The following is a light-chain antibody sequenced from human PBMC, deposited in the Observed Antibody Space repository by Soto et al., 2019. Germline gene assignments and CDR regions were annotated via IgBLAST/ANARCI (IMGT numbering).Light chain of an antibody. Sequence: QSVLTQPASVSGSPGQSITISCTGTSSDVGGYSYVSWYQHHPGKAPKLMIYEVSNRPSGVSDRFSGSKSGNTASLTISNLQAEDEGDFYCSSFKTTTTVFGNGTKVTVL. CDR3: SSFKTTTTV. CDR1: SSDVGGYSY. CDR2: EVS. J-gene: IGLJ1*01. V-gene: IGLV2-14*01.